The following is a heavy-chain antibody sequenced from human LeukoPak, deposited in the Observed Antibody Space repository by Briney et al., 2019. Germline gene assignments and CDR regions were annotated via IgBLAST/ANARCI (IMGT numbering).Heavy chain of an antibody. CDR3: ARDFSD. Sequence: GGSLRLSCAASGFTFSNYNMNWVRQAPGKGLEWVSFIRSSSSAIYYADSVKGRFTISRDNAKKSLYLQMNSLRDEDTAVYYCARDFSDWGQGTLVTVSS. J-gene: IGHJ4*02. CDR1: GFTFSNYN. CDR2: IRSSSSAI. D-gene: IGHD3-3*02. V-gene: IGHV3-48*02.